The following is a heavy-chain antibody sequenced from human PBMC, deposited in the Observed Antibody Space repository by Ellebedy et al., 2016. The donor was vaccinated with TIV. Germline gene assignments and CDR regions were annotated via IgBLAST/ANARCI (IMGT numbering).Heavy chain of an antibody. V-gene: IGHV3-33*07. CDR1: GFSFSDYA. D-gene: IGHD4-11*01. Sequence: GESLKISCAASGFSFSDYAMFWVRQAPGKGLEWVALIWYDGTNKNYADSVKGRFTISRDNSKNTLYLQMNSLRVEDTAVYYCGTPPGEVARYIKDVWGQGIMVTVS. CDR2: IWYDGTNK. CDR3: GTPPGEVARYIKDV. J-gene: IGHJ6*02.